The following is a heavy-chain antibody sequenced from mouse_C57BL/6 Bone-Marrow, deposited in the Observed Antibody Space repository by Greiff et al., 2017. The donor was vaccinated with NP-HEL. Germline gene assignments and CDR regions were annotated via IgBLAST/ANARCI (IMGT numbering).Heavy chain of an antibody. Sequence: VQLQQSGAELARPGASVKLSCKASGYTFTSYGISWVQQRTGQGLEWIGYIYPISGNTYYTDKLKGKATLTADKSSSTAYMELRRLTSEDSEVYVSEECPCSPWYFDVWGKGTTLTVSS. J-gene: IGHJ2*01. CDR2: IYPISGNT. CDR1: GYTFTSYG. V-gene: IGHV1-81*01. CDR3: EECPCSPWYFDV.